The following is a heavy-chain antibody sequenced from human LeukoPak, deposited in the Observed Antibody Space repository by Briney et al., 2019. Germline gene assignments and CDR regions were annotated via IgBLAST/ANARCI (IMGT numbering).Heavy chain of an antibody. J-gene: IGHJ6*03. D-gene: IGHD2-2*02. CDR2: VYLNSGSL. Sequence: GRSLRLSCAASGFTFGDYAIHWVRQAPGKGLEWVSGVYLNSGSLGYADSVKGRFTISRDNAKKSLYLQMNSLRPEDTALYYCAKNHCSRNTCYSYYYMDVWGKGTTVTVSS. V-gene: IGHV3-9*01. CDR1: GFTFGDYA. CDR3: AKNHCSRNTCYSYYYMDV.